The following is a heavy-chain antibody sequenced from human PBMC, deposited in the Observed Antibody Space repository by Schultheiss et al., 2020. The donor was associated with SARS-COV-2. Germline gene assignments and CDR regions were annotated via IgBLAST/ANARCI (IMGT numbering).Heavy chain of an antibody. D-gene: IGHD5-18*01. Sequence: ASVKVSCKASGYTFTGYYMHWVRQAPGQGLEWMGWINPNSGGTNYAQKFQGRVTMTRDTSISTAYMELSRLRSDDTAVYYCARDSVDTAMGIDYWGQGTLVTVSS. CDR1: GYTFTGYY. V-gene: IGHV1-2*02. CDR2: INPNSGGT. J-gene: IGHJ4*02. CDR3: ARDSVDTAMGIDY.